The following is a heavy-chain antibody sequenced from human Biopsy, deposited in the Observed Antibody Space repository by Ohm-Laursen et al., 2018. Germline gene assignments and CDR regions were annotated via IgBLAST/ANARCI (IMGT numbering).Heavy chain of an antibody. CDR2: ISNRGST. V-gene: IGHV4-61*01. J-gene: IGHJ3*01. Sequence: GTLSLTCTVSGVSINGGRYYWNWIRHHPGKGLEWIGYISNRGSTNYNPSLRGRVTISVDTSKNQFSLKLSSVTAADTAVFFCARLYRLDDYWNDDPPDAFDVWGQGTRVTVSS. D-gene: IGHD3-3*01. CDR1: GVSINGGRYY. CDR3: ARLYRLDDYWNDDPPDAFDV.